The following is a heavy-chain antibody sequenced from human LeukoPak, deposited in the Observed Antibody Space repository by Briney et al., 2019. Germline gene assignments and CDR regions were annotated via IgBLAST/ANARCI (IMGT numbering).Heavy chain of an antibody. D-gene: IGHD3-10*01. CDR3: ARSGSGELL. CDR2: INGNGGDK. V-gene: IGHV3-7*01. Sequence: GGSLRLSCSASGFTLSSHWMTWVRQAPGKGLEWVANINGNGGDKFYVDSVKGQFAISRDNAHNSLFLQMNALRVEDTAVYYCARSGSGELLWGQGTLVTVSS. CDR1: GFTLSSHW. J-gene: IGHJ4*02.